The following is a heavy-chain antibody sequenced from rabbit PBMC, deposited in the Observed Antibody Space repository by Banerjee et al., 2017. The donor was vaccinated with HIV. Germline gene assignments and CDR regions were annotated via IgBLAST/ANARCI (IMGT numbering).Heavy chain of an antibody. D-gene: IGHD8-1*01. CDR3: ARRAGSSGYGMDL. Sequence: QEQLXXSGGDLVKPGASLTLTXXXSGFSFSSSYYMCWVRQAPGKGLEWIACINTISGDTVYATWAKGRFTISKASWTTVTLQMTSLTAADTATYFCARRAGSSGYGMDLRGQGTLVTVS. CDR2: INTISGDT. CDR1: GFSFSSSYY. V-gene: IGHV1S45*01. J-gene: IGHJ6*01.